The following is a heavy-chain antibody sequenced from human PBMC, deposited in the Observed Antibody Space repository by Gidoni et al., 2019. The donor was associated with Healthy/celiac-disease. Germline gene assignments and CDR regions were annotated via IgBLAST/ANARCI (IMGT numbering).Heavy chain of an antibody. D-gene: IGHD1-26*01. Sequence: EVQLVESGGGLVKPGGSLRLSWAASVFTFLSYSINWVRQAPGKGLEWVSSISSSRSYIYYADSVKGRFTISRENAKNSLYLKMNSLRAEDTAVYYCAREYGLASGSYGMDVWGQGTTVTVSS. CDR1: VFTFLSYS. CDR2: ISSSRSYI. V-gene: IGHV3-21*01. J-gene: IGHJ6*02. CDR3: AREYGLASGSYGMDV.